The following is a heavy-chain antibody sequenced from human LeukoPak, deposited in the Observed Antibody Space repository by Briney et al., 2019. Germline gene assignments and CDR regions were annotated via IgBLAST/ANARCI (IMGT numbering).Heavy chain of an antibody. Sequence: GGSLRLSCAASGFTFDDYAMHWVRQAPGKGLEWVSGISWNSGSIGYADSVKGRFTISRDNAKNSLYLQMNSLRAEDTALYYCAKTSQNYDYVWGSYRLGALDIWGQGTMVTVSS. CDR1: GFTFDDYA. CDR3: AKTSQNYDYVWGSYRLGALDI. J-gene: IGHJ3*02. D-gene: IGHD3-16*02. V-gene: IGHV3-9*01. CDR2: ISWNSGSI.